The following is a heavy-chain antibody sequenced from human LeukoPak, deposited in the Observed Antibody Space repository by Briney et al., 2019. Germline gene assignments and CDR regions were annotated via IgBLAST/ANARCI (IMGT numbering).Heavy chain of an antibody. CDR2: LNQDGNEK. CDR1: GFTFSTYW. CDR3: ARDYDFWSGFQEHAFDI. D-gene: IGHD3-3*01. V-gene: IGHV3-7*01. Sequence: GGSLRLSCAASGFTFSTYWMNWVRQAPGKGLEWVANLNQDGNEKYYVDSVEGRFTISRDNAKNSLYLQMNSLRAEDTAVYYCARDYDFWSGFQEHAFDIWGQGTMVTVSS. J-gene: IGHJ3*02.